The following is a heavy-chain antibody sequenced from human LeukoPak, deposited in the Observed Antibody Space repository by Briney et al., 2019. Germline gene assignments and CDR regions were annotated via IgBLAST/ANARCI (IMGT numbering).Heavy chain of an antibody. Sequence: AASVKVSCKASGYTFTSYGISWVRQAPGQGLEWMGWISVYNGNTNYAQKLQGRVTMTTDTSTSTAYMELRSLRSDDTAVYYCARDLGQIDSSGYYLGYFDYWGQGTLVTVSS. V-gene: IGHV1-18*01. CDR2: ISVYNGNT. D-gene: IGHD3-22*01. J-gene: IGHJ4*02. CDR3: ARDLGQIDSSGYYLGYFDY. CDR1: GYTFTSYG.